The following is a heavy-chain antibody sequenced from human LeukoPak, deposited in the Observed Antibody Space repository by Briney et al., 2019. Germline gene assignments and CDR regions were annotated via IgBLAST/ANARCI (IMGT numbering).Heavy chain of an antibody. CDR2: INRSGST. V-gene: IGHV4-34*01. J-gene: IGHJ5*02. D-gene: IGHD6-13*01. CDR1: GGSFSGYY. Sequence: SETLSLTCAVYGGSFSGYYWSWIRQPPGKGLEWIGEINRSGSTNYNPSLKSRVTISVDTSKNQFSLKLSSVTAADTAVYYCARGLAAAGSRRKFDPWGQGTLVTVSS. CDR3: ARGLAAAGSRRKFDP.